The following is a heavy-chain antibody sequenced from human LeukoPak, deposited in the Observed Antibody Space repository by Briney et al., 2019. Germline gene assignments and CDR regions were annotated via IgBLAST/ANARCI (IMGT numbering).Heavy chain of an antibody. CDR3: ARDQFCSGGSCYLFDY. V-gene: IGHV1-46*01. J-gene: IGHJ4*02. D-gene: IGHD2-15*01. CDR2: INPSGGST. CDR1: GYTFTSYY. Sequence: GASVKVSCTASGYTFTSYYMHWVRQAPGQGLEWMGIINPSGGSTSYAQKFQGRVTMTRDTSTSTVYMELSSLRSEDTAVYYCARDQFCSGGSCYLFDYWGQGTLVTVSS.